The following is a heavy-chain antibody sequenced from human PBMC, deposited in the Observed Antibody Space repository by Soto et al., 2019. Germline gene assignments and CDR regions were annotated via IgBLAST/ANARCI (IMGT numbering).Heavy chain of an antibody. CDR1: GFTFSDYY. D-gene: IGHD5-12*01. Sequence: QVQLVESGGGLVKPGGSLRLSCAASGFTFSDYYMSWIRQAPGKGLEWVSYISSSSSYTNYAGSVKGRFTISRDNAKNSLYRQMTSLRAEDTAVYYCARDHHRYSGYDYVDYWGQGTLVTVSS. CDR3: ARDHHRYSGYDYVDY. CDR2: ISSSSSYT. J-gene: IGHJ4*02. V-gene: IGHV3-11*05.